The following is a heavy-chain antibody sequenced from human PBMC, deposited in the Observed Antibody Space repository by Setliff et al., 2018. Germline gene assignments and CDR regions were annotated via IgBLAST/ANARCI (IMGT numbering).Heavy chain of an antibody. CDR3: ARDFGTGTTFDS. CDR1: GGSISSGGYY. Sequence: SETLSLTCTVSGGSISSGGYYWSWIRQHPGKGLEWIGYIYHSGSTYYNPSLKSRVTISVDTSKNQFSLKLSSVTAADTAVYYCARDFGTGTTFDSWGQGTLVTVSS. CDR2: IYHSGST. J-gene: IGHJ5*01. V-gene: IGHV4-31*03. D-gene: IGHD1-7*01.